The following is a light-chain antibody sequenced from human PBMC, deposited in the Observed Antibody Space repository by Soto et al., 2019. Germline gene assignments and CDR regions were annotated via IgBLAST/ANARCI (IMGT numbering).Light chain of an antibody. CDR3: QSADNSGIYYV. V-gene: IGLV3-25*03. CDR2: KDI. J-gene: IGLJ1*01. CDR1: ALPKQN. Sequence: ELTQTPSVSVSPGQTARITCSGDALPKQNAYWYQQKPGQAPVLVIYKDIERPSGIPERFSGSSSGTTVTLTISRVQAEDEADYYCQSADNSGIYYVFGTGTKVTVL.